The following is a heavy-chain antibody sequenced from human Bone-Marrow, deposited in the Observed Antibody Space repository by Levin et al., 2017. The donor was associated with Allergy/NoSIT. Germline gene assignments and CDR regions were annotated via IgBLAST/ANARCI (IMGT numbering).Heavy chain of an antibody. CDR1: GGSIGSGGYY. CDR2: MYYSGTT. D-gene: IGHD3-16*02. V-gene: IGHV4-31*11. Sequence: TSETLSLTCAVSGGSIGSGGYYWSWIRQHPGKGLEWVGYMYYSGTTSYNPSLKSRLTISVDTSKNQFSLKLSSVTAADTAVYYCAVSYDYVWGSYRAPFDYWGPGTLVTVSS. J-gene: IGHJ4*02. CDR3: AVSYDYVWGSYRAPFDY.